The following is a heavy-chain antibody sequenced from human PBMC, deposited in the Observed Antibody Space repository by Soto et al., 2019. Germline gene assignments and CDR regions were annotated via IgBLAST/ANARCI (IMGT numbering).Heavy chain of an antibody. CDR3: AIGIVVVPAAIFPDAFDI. D-gene: IGHD2-2*01. CDR2: INAGNGNT. J-gene: IGHJ3*02. Sequence: ASVKVSCKASGYTFTSYAMHWVRQAPGQRLEWMGWINAGNGNTKYSQKFQGRVTITRDTSASTAYMELSSLRSEDTAVYYCAIGIVVVPAAIFPDAFDIWGQGPMVTIS. V-gene: IGHV1-3*01. CDR1: GYTFTSYA.